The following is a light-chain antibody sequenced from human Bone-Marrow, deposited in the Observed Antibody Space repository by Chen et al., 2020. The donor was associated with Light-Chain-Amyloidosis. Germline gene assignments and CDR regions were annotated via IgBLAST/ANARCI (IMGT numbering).Light chain of an antibody. CDR3: SSYTITNTLV. CDR2: EVT. J-gene: IGLJ1*01. Sequence: SALTQPASVSGSPGQSITISCTGTSSDVGGDNHVSWYQQHPDKAPKLMIYEVTNRPSWVPDRFSGSKSDNMASLTISGLQTEDEADYFCSSYTITNTLVFGSGTMVTVL. CDR1: SSDVGGDNH. V-gene: IGLV2-14*01.